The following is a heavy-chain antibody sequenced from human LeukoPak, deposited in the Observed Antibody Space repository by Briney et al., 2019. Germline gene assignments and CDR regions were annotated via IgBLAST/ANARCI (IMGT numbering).Heavy chain of an antibody. Sequence: GGSLRLSCAASGFSFSTYWMGWVRQAPGKGLEWVGNINQDGSVKHYVDSVRGRFTISRDNARNSVYLQMSALRVEDTAVYYCTRDFFWGQGSLVTASS. CDR1: GFSFSTYW. V-gene: IGHV3-7*01. D-gene: IGHD3-3*01. J-gene: IGHJ4*02. CDR3: TRDFF. CDR2: INQDGSVK.